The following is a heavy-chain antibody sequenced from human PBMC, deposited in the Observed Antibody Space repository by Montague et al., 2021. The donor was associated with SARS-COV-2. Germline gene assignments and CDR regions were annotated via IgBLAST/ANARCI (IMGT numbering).Heavy chain of an antibody. D-gene: IGHD3-10*01. CDR2: VDRSGTA. CDR1: DGSVSAYF. CDR3: AIPMVRGFSRAFDI. J-gene: IGHJ3*02. V-gene: IGHV4-34*01. Sequence: SETLSLTCDFSDGSVSAYFWCWVRQLPGKGLEWIGQVDRSGTAHXSPSFQSGLTLSVDTSNNQVSLNLTSVTATDTAVYYCAIPMVRGFSRAFDIWGQGTMVTVSS.